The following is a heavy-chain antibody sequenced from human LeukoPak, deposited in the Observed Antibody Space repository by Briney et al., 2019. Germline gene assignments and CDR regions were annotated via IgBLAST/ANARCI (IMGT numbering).Heavy chain of an antibody. CDR2: ISSSSSYI. V-gene: IGHV3-21*01. CDR3: ARSKGSSFRSPFDY. D-gene: IGHD6-6*01. Sequence: PGGSLRLSCAASGFTFSSYSMNWVRQAPGKGLEWVSSISSSSSYIYYADSVKGRFTISRDNAKNSLYLQMNSLRAEDTAGYYCARSKGSSFRSPFDYWGQGTLVTVSS. J-gene: IGHJ4*02. CDR1: GFTFSSYS.